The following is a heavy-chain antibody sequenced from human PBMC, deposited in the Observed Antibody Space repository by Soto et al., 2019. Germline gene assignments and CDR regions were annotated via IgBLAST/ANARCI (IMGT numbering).Heavy chain of an antibody. D-gene: IGHD3-3*01. V-gene: IGHV1-69*01. CDR1: GSTFSSYA. CDR2: IIPIFGTA. CDR3: AGENTIFGVVNDYYYYGMDV. Sequence: QVQLVQSGAEVKKPGSSVKVSCKASGSTFSSYAISWVRQAPGQGLEWMGGIIPIFGTANYAQKFQGRVTITADESTSTAYMELSSLRSEDTAVYYCAGENTIFGVVNDYYYYGMDVWGQGTTVTVSS. J-gene: IGHJ6*02.